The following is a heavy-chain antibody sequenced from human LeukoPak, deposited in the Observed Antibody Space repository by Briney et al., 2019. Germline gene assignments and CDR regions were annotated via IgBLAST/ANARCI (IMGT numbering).Heavy chain of an antibody. Sequence: PGGSLRLSCAAPGFTFSSYSMNWVRQAPGKGLEWVSSISSSSSYIYYADSVKGRFTISRDNAKNSLYLQMNSLRAEDTAVYYCARVDSSGWYSDLDYWGQGTLVTVSS. J-gene: IGHJ4*02. V-gene: IGHV3-21*01. CDR3: ARVDSSGWYSDLDY. CDR1: GFTFSSYS. CDR2: ISSSSSYI. D-gene: IGHD6-19*01.